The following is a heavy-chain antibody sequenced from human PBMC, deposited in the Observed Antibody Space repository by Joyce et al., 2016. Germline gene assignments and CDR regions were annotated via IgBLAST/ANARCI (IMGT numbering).Heavy chain of an antibody. CDR1: GFTFSSYS. D-gene: IGHD2-8*01. CDR2: LSSSSSYI. J-gene: IGHJ4*02. Sequence: EVQLVESGGGPVKPGGSLRLSCAASGFTFSSYSMSWVRQAPGKGLEWVSSLSSSSSYIKYTDSVKGRFTISRDNAKNSLYLKMNSLRVEDTAVYYCARSSYTNGIFDYWGQGTLVTVSS. CDR3: ARSSYTNGIFDY. V-gene: IGHV3-21*01.